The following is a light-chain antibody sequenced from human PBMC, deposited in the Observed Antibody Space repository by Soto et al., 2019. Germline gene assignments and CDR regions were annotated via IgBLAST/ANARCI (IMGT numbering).Light chain of an antibody. CDR1: SSNIGSNT. J-gene: IGLJ1*01. CDR3: AAWDDGLNGYV. CDR2: SNN. Sequence: QSVLTQPPSASGTPGQRVTISCSGSSSNIGSNTVNWYHQLPGTAPKLLIYSNNQRPSGVPDRFSGSKSGTSASLAISGLQSEDEADYYCAAWDDGLNGYVFGTGTKLTVL. V-gene: IGLV1-44*01.